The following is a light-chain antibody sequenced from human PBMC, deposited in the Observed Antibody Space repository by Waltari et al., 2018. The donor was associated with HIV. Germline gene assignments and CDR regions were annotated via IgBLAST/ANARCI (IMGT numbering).Light chain of an antibody. CDR1: SSDVGAYDY. J-gene: IGLJ1*01. Sequence: QSALTQPASVSGSPGQSITISCTGTSSDVGAYDYLPWYQQHPGKAPKHMIYDVNNRPSGVSHRFSGSKSATTASLTIAGLQAEDEADYYCSSYTTSSTYVFGTGTKVTVL. CDR2: DVN. CDR3: SSYTTSSTYV. V-gene: IGLV2-14*03.